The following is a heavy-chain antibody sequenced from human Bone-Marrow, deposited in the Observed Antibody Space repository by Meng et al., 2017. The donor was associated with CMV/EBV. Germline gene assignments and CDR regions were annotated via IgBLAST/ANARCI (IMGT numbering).Heavy chain of an antibody. V-gene: IGHV1-2*02. CDR3: ARDNDWGPAD. Sequence: ASVKVSCKASGYTFTDHYFHWVRQAPGQGLEWMGWIYPNSGGTHYAQKFQGRLTVTTDTSISTGYMELSSLGSDDTAVYYCARDNDWGPADWGQGKRVNGAS. CDR1: GYTFTDHY. CDR2: IYPNSGGT. D-gene: IGHD3-9*01. J-gene: IGHJ4*02.